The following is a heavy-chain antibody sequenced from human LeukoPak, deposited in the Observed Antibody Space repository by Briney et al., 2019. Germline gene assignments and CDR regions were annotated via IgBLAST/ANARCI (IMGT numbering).Heavy chain of an antibody. CDR2: ISAYNGNT. Sequence: ASVKVSCKASGYTFTSYGISWVRQAPGQGLEWMGWISAYNGNTNYAQKLQGRVTMTTDPSTSTAYMELRSLRSDDTAVYYCAREDENYYDSSGPYWGQGTLVTVSS. CDR1: GYTFTSYG. D-gene: IGHD3-22*01. J-gene: IGHJ4*02. V-gene: IGHV1-18*01. CDR3: AREDENYYDSSGPY.